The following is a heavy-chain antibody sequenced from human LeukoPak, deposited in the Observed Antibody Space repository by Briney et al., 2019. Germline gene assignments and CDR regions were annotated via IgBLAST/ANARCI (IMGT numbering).Heavy chain of an antibody. CDR2: INPGGSSI. Sequence: GGSLRLSCAASGFTFSSYWMHWVRQVPGKGLVWVARINPGGSSITYADSVKGRFTISRDNAKNTLYLQMNSLRAEDTAVHYCAKDDRDCSGGSCYLPQTPYYFDYWGQGTLVTVSS. V-gene: IGHV3-74*01. CDR3: AKDDRDCSGGSCYLPQTPYYFDY. J-gene: IGHJ4*02. CDR1: GFTFSSYW. D-gene: IGHD2-15*01.